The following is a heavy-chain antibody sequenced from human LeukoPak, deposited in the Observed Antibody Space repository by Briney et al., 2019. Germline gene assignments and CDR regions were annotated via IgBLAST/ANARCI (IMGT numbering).Heavy chain of an antibody. V-gene: IGHV4-34*01. CDR1: GGSFSGYY. Sequence: PSETLSLTCAVYGGSFSGYYWSWIRQPPGKGLEWIGEINHSGSTNYNPSLKSRVTISVDTSKNQFSLKLSSVTAADTAVYYCARGRGRNYYDSSGYYTLWFDPWGQGTLVTVSS. CDR2: INHSGST. CDR3: ARGRGRNYYDSSGYYTLWFDP. D-gene: IGHD3-22*01. J-gene: IGHJ5*02.